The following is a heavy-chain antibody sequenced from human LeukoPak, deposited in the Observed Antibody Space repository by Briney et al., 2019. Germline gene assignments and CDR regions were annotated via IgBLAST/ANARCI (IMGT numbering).Heavy chain of an antibody. CDR2: IYYSGST. D-gene: IGHD3-22*01. CDR1: GGSISSSSYY. Sequence: PSETLSLTCTVSGGSISSSSYYWGWIRQPPGKGLEWIGSIYYSGSTYYNPSLKSRVTISVDTSKNQFSLKLSSVTAADTAVYYCARERGNNHYYHSNTWFDPWGQGTLVTVSS. CDR3: ARERGNNHYYHSNTWFDP. J-gene: IGHJ5*02. V-gene: IGHV4-39*01.